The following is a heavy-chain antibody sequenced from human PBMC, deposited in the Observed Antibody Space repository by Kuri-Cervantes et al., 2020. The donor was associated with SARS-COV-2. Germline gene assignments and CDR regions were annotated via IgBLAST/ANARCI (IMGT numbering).Heavy chain of an antibody. Sequence: GGSLRLSCAASGFTFSSYAMNWVRQAPGKGLEWVSYISSSSSYTNYADSVKGRFTISRDNSKNTLSLQMNSLTTEDTAVYHCAEDVDAAGAYWYFDLWGRGTLVTVSS. V-gene: IGHV3-21*05. CDR3: AEDVDAAGAYWYFDL. D-gene: IGHD6-13*01. CDR2: ISSSSSYT. J-gene: IGHJ2*01. CDR1: GFTFSSYA.